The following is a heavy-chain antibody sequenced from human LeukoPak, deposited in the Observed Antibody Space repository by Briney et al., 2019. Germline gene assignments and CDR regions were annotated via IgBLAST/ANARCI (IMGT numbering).Heavy chain of an antibody. D-gene: IGHD3-16*01. CDR1: GGSFSGYY. CDR2: INHSGST. CDR3: ARGYVYFDH. V-gene: IGHV4-34*01. J-gene: IGHJ4*02. Sequence: SETLSLTCAVYGGSFSGYYWSWIRQPPGKGLEWIGEINHSGSTNYNPSLKSRVTISVDTSKNQFSLKLSSVTAADTAVYYCARGYVYFDHWGQGTLVTVSS.